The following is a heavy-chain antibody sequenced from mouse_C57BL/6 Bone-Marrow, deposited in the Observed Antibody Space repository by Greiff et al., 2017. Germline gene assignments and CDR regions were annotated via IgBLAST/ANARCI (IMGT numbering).Heavy chain of an antibody. CDR2: ISSGGDYI. J-gene: IGHJ4*01. CDR3: TRDERVTGCYAMDY. D-gene: IGHD4-1*01. CDR1: GFTFSSYA. Sequence: EVKLVESGEGLVKPGGSLKLSCAASGFTFSSYAMSWVRQTPEKRLAWVAYISSGGDYIYYADTVKGRFTIPIDNDRNTLYLQMSSLKSEDTAMYYCTRDERVTGCYAMDYWGQGTSVTVSS. V-gene: IGHV5-9-1*02.